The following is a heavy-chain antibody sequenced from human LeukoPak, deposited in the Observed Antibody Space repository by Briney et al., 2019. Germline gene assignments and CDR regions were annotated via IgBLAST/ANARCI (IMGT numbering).Heavy chain of an antibody. CDR1: GGSISSYY. CDR2: IYYSGST. V-gene: IGHV4-59*08. D-gene: IGHD6-19*01. CDR3: ARQREQWLTPDY. Sequence: SETLSLTCTVSGGSISSYYWSWIRQPPGKGLEWIGYIYYSGSTNYNPSLKSRATISVDTSKNHFSLKLSSVTAADTAVYYCARQREQWLTPDYWGQGTLVTVSS. J-gene: IGHJ4*02.